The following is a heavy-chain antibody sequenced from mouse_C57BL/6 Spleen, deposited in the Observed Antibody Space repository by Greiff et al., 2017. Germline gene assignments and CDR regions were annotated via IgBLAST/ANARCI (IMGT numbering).Heavy chain of an antibody. CDR1: GYTFTSYW. J-gene: IGHJ2*01. CDR3: ARSGGLGYFDY. Sequence: QVQLQQPGAELVMPGASVKLSCKASGYTFTSYWMHWVKQRPGQGLEWIGEIDPSDSYTNYNQKFKGKSTLTVDKSSSTAYMQLSSLTSEDSAVYYWARSGGLGYFDYWGQGTTLTVSS. D-gene: IGHD2-4*01. CDR2: IDPSDSYT. V-gene: IGHV1-69*01.